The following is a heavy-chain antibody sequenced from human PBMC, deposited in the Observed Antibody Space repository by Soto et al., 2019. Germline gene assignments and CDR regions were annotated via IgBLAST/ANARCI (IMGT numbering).Heavy chain of an antibody. J-gene: IGHJ6*02. CDR3: AKNGASSKTWYMWYYALDV. CDR2: ISSSGGNT. D-gene: IGHD6-13*01. V-gene: IGHV3-23*01. CDR1: GFTFSDYA. Sequence: GGSLRLSCAVSGFTFSDYAMTWVRQAPGKGLEWVSGISSSGGNTYYADSVKGRFTITRDNSKNTLSLQMDSLRAEDTAVYYCAKNGASSKTWYMWYYALDVWGQGATVTVSS.